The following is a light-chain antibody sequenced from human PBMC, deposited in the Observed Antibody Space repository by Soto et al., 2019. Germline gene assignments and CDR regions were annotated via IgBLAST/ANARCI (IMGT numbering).Light chain of an antibody. CDR2: ANT. V-gene: IGLV1-40*01. Sequence: QSVLTQPPSASGTPGQRVTISCSGSSSNIGSNTVNWYQQLPGTAPKLLIYANTNRPSGVPGRFSGSKSGTSASLAITGLQAEDEADYYCQSYDSSLSGYVFGTGTKLTVL. CDR3: QSYDSSLSGYV. CDR1: SSNIGSNT. J-gene: IGLJ1*01.